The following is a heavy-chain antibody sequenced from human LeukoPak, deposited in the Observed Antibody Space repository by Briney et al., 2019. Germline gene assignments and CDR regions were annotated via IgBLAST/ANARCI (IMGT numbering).Heavy chain of an antibody. CDR1: GFTFSSYA. V-gene: IGHV3-23*01. CDR2: IRGSGGST. J-gene: IGHJ4*02. D-gene: IGHD7-27*01. CDR3: VRDKLTGASRLDY. Sequence: GGSLRLSCAASGFTFSSYAMSWVRQAPGKGLEWVSAIRGSGGSTYYADSVRGRFTISRDNSKNTLYVHMNSLRAEDTAVYYCVRDKLTGASRLDYWGQGTLLTVSS.